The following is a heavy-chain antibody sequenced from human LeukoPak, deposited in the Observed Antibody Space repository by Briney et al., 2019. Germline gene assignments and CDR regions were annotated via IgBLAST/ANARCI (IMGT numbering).Heavy chain of an antibody. CDR3: ARRIYCSGGSCYEADY. CDR1: GGSISSGSYY. CDR2: IYTSGST. D-gene: IGHD2-15*01. V-gene: IGHV4-61*02. J-gene: IGHJ4*02. Sequence: PSETLSLTCTVSGGSISSGSYYWSWIRQPAGKGLEWIGRIYTSGSTNYNPSLKSRVTISVDTSKNQFSLKLSSVTAADTAVYYCARRIYCSGGSCYEADYWGQGTLVTVSS.